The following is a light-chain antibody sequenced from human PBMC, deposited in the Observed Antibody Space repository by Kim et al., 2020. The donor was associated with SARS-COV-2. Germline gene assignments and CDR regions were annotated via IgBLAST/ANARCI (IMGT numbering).Light chain of an antibody. CDR3: QVWDSSSDHVV. CDR1: NMGGKS. J-gene: IGLJ2*01. CDR2: YDS. Sequence: APGKTARITCGGNNMGGKSVHWYQQKPGQAPVLVIYYDSDRPSGIPERFSGSNSGNTATLTISRVEAGDEADYYCQVWDSSSDHVVFGGGTQLTVL. V-gene: IGLV3-21*04.